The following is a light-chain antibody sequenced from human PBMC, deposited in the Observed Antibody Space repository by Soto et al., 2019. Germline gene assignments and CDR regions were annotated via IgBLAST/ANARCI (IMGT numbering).Light chain of an antibody. Sequence: VVMTQSPLSLPVTLGQPASISCRSSDTLVYGDGYTYLSWFQQRPGQSPRRLIYKVFNRDSGVPDRFSASGSGTEFTLKISRVEAEDVGFYYCMQGKQWPPTFGPGTKVDIX. CDR1: DTLVYGDGYTY. J-gene: IGKJ3*01. CDR3: MQGKQWPPT. CDR2: KVF. V-gene: IGKV2-30*01.